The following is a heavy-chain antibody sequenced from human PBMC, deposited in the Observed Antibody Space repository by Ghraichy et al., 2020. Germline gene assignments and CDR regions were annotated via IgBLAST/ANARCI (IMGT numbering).Heavy chain of an antibody. CDR3: ARGIQLWYPLDY. D-gene: IGHD5-18*01. Sequence: ASVKVSCKASGYTFTSYYMHWVRQAPGQGLEWMGWINPNSGGTNYAQKFQGRVTMTRDTSISTAYMELSRLRSDDTAVYYCARGIQLWYPLDYWGQGTLVTVSS. V-gene: IGHV1-2*02. J-gene: IGHJ4*02. CDR1: GYTFTSYY. CDR2: INPNSGGT.